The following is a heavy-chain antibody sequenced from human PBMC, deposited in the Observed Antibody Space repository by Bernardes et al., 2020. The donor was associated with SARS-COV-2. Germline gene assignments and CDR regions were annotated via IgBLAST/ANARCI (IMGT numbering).Heavy chain of an antibody. Sequence: GESLKISCEASGYSISNYWIAWVRQMPGKGLEWMGIVYPGDSDTRYSPSFQGQVTISADNSIKTAYLHWNSLKASDSAMYYCATSNVAAADKYYFDYWGQGTLVTVSS. J-gene: IGHJ4*02. CDR1: GYSISNYW. D-gene: IGHD6-13*01. CDR3: ATSNVAAADKYYFDY. CDR2: VYPGDSDT. V-gene: IGHV5-51*01.